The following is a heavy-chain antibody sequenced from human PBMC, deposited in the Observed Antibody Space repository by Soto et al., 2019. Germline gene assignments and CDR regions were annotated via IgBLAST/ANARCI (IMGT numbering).Heavy chain of an antibody. J-gene: IGHJ5*02. D-gene: IGHD6-13*01. CDR1: GGPISSYY. Sequence: SETLSLTCTVSGGPISSYYWSWIRQPPGKGLEWIGYIYYSGSTNYNPSLKSRVTISVDTSKNQFSLKLSSVTAADTAVYYCARDRGSYSSSWSEYNWFDPWGQGTLVTVSS. CDR2: IYYSGST. CDR3: ARDRGSYSSSWSEYNWFDP. V-gene: IGHV4-59*01.